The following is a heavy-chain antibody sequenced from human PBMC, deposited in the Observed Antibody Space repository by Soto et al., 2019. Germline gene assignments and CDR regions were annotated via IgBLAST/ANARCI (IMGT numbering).Heavy chain of an antibody. CDR1: GDSISSGNHD. Sequence: SETLSLTCTVSGDSISSGNHDWCWIRQPPGKGLEWIGYIFYSGTAYYNPSLKSRLTISVDTSKNQFSLKLSSVTAADTAVYYCAGTDYGAAYIDPWGQGSLVTVSS. CDR2: IFYSGTA. CDR3: AGTDYGAAYIDP. J-gene: IGHJ5*01. V-gene: IGHV4-30-4*01. D-gene: IGHD3-10*01.